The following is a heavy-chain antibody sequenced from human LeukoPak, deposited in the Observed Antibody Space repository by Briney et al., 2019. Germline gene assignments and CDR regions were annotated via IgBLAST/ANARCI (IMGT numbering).Heavy chain of an antibody. CDR3: ARGTYSGWYRSPRKTGFFDY. D-gene: IGHD6-19*01. CDR1: GWSFSGYY. V-gene: IGHV4-34*01. J-gene: IGHJ4*02. CDR2: INHSGST. Sequence: RASETLSLTCAVYGWSFSGYYWSWIRQPPGKGLEWMGEINHSGSTNYNPSLKSRVTISVDTSKNQISLKLSSVTAADTAVYYCARGTYSGWYRSPRKTGFFDYWGQGTLVTVSS.